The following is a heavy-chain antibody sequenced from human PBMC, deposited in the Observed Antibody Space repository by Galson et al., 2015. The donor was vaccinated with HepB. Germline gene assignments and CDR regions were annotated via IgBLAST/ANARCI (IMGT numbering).Heavy chain of an antibody. Sequence: SLRLSCAASGFIFTNFAMSWVRQAPGKGLEWVSSIRGSGGDTYYADSVKGRFTISRDSSKNTLYLQMNYLRAEDTAVYYCAKGRRQWLAPQAFDIWGQGTMVTVSS. D-gene: IGHD6-19*01. V-gene: IGHV3-23*01. CDR2: IRGSGGDT. CDR1: GFIFTNFA. CDR3: AKGRRQWLAPQAFDI. J-gene: IGHJ3*02.